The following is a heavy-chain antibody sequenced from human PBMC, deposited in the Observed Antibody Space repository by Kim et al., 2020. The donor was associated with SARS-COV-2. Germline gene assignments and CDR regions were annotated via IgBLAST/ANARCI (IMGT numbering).Heavy chain of an antibody. CDR2: YI. CDR3: ARGLDTAFDY. V-gene: IGHV3-21*01. Sequence: YIYYADSVKVRFTISRDNAKNSLYLQMNSLRAEDTAVYYWARGLDTAFDYWGQGTLVTVSS. J-gene: IGHJ4*02. D-gene: IGHD5-18*01.